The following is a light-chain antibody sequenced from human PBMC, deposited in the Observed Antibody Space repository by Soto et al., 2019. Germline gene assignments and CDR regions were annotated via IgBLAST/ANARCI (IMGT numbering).Light chain of an antibody. CDR1: QNINNW. Sequence: DIQMTQSPSTLSASVGDRVTITCRASQNINNWLAWYQQKPGKAPNLLIYTASNLASGVPSRFSGSGSETEFXLXIISLQPEDFGTYYCQQYSSYSSYTFGQGTNLEIK. J-gene: IGKJ2*01. V-gene: IGKV1-5*03. CDR2: TAS. CDR3: QQYSSYSSYT.